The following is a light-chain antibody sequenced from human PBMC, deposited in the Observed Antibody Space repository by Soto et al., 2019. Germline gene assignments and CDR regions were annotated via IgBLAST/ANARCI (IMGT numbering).Light chain of an antibody. CDR2: GNT. V-gene: IGLV2-23*01. J-gene: IGLJ1*01. CDR1: SSDVGGYNL. Sequence: QSVLTQPASVSVSPGQSITISCTGTSSDVGGYNLVSWYQQHPGKAPKLIIFGNTERPSGVSHRFSGSKSGNTASLTISRVQVEDEADYHCCSYATSSFVFGTGTMSPS. CDR3: CSYATSSFV.